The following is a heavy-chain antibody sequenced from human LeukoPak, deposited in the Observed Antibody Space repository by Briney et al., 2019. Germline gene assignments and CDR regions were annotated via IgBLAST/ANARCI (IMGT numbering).Heavy chain of an antibody. CDR1: GFTFSSYE. CDR3: ARDGYHYYGSGTYFGYYYMDV. D-gene: IGHD3-10*01. CDR2: ISSSDSTI. Sequence: SGGSPRLSCAASGFTFSSYEMHWVRQTPGKGLEWVSYISSSDSTIYYADSVKGRFTISRDNAKNSLYLQMNSLRAEDTAVYYCARDGYHYYGSGTYFGYYYMDVWGKGTTVTISS. J-gene: IGHJ6*03. V-gene: IGHV3-48*03.